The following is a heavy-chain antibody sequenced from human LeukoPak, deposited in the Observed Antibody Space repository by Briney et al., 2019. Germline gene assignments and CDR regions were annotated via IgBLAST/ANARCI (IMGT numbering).Heavy chain of an antibody. V-gene: IGHV4-59*08. CDR3: ARGRGYDHFDY. J-gene: IGHJ4*02. Sequence: PSETLSLTRTFSGGSISSYYWSWIRQPPGKGLEWIGYIYYSGSTNYNPSLKSRVTISVDTSENQFSLKLSSVTAADTAVYYCARGRGYDHFDYWGQGTLVTVSS. CDR1: GGSISSYY. D-gene: IGHD6-25*01. CDR2: IYYSGST.